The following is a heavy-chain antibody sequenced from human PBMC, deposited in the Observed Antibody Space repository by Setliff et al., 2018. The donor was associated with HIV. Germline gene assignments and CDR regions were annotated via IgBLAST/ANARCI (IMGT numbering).Heavy chain of an antibody. CDR1: GGSFNDYY. D-gene: IGHD3-10*01. J-gene: IGHJ4*02. Sequence: LSLTCAVYGGSFNDYYWTWIRQPPGKGLEWIGEIDHSGGTKYHASLKSRVTISIDTSKNQISLKLSSVTAADTAVYYCARGLNYYGSGSYLPLGYWGQGTLVTVSS. V-gene: IGHV4-34*01. CDR3: ARGLNYYGSGSYLPLGY. CDR2: IDHSGGT.